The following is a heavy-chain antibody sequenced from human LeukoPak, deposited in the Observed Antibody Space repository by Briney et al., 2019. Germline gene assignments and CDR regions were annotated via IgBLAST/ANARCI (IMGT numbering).Heavy chain of an antibody. CDR1: GYTFTGYY. CDR2: INPISGGT. CDR3: ARSSSSWYNAFDI. D-gene: IGHD6-13*01. J-gene: IGHJ3*02. Sequence: ASVKVSCKASGYTFTGYYMHWVRQAPGQGLEWMGWINPISGGTNYAQNFQGRVTMTRDTSITTAHMELSRLRSDDTAVYYCARSSSSWYNAFDIWGQGTLATVSS. V-gene: IGHV1-2*02.